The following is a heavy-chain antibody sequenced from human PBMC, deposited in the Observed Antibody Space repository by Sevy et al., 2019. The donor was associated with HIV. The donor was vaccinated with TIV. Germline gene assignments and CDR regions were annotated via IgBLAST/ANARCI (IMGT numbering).Heavy chain of an antibody. CDR3: EKSPSRFYGDSGIDY. CDR2: ISGSGGST. D-gene: IGHD4-17*01. CDR1: GFTFSSYA. Sequence: GGSLRLSCAASGFTFSSYAMSWVRQAPGKGLEWVSAISGSGGSTYYADSVKGRFTISRDNSKNTLYLQMNSLRAEDTAVYYCEKSPSRFYGDSGIDYWGQGTLVTVSS. J-gene: IGHJ4*02. V-gene: IGHV3-23*01.